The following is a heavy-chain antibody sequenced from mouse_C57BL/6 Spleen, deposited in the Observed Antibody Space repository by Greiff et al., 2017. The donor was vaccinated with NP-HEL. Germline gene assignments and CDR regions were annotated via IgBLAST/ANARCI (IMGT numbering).Heavy chain of an antibody. CDR2: ISDGGSYT. V-gene: IGHV5-4*01. CDR3: ARERNYYGSPFAY. D-gene: IGHD1-1*01. J-gene: IGHJ3*01. CDR1: GFTFSSYA. Sequence: EVKLMESGGGLVKPGGSLKLSCAASGFTFSSYAMSWVRQTPEKRLEWVATISDGGSYTYYPDNVKGRFTISRDNAKNNLYLQMSHLKSEDTAMYYCARERNYYGSPFAYWGQGTLVTVSA.